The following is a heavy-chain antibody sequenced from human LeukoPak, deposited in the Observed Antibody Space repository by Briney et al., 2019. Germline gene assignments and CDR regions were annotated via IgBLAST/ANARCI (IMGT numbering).Heavy chain of an antibody. CDR1: GGSISSSTYY. D-gene: IGHD1-26*01. J-gene: IGHJ4*02. V-gene: IGHV4-39*07. CDR2: INYSGNT. Sequence: SDTLSLTCTVSGGSISSSTYYWGWIRQPPGKGLEWIGSINYSGNTYYNPSLKSRVTISVDTSKNQFSLKLSSVTAADTAVYYCATTTIRLGYWGQGTLVTVSS. CDR3: ATTTIRLGY.